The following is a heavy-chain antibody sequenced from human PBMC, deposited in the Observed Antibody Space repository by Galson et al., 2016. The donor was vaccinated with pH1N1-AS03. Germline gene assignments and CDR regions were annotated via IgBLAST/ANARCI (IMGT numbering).Heavy chain of an antibody. CDR2: VYYDGNT. CDR3: ARTRPARPADAFDV. Sequence: LTCSVSGDSTNINTCYWGWIRQPPGKGLEWIGSVYYDGNTYYNPSLKSRATISVDTSKNLFSLKLTSVTAADTAVYYCARTRPARPADAFDVWGQGTTVTVSS. D-gene: IGHD6-6*01. V-gene: IGHV4-39*07. CDR1: GDSTNINTCY. J-gene: IGHJ3*01.